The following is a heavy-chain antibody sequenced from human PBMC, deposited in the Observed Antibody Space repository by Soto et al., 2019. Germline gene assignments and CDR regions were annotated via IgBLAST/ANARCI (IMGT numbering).Heavy chain of an antibody. J-gene: IGHJ5*02. CDR2: IKQDGSEK. CDR3: ARDWSSGPYPPNWFDP. V-gene: IGHV3-7*01. D-gene: IGHD6-19*01. CDR1: GFTFSSYW. Sequence: GGSLRLSCAASGFTFSSYWMSWVRQAPGKGLEWVANIKQDGSEKYYVDSVKGRFTISRDNAKNSLYLQMNSLRAEDTAVYYCARDWSSGPYPPNWFDPWGQGTLVTVSS.